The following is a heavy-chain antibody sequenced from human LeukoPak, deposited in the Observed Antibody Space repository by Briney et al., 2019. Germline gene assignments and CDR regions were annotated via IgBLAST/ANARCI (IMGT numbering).Heavy chain of an antibody. V-gene: IGHV5-51*01. CDR1: GYSFTNYW. CDR3: ARHFGYSSSWFVHY. CDR2: IYPGDSNT. Sequence: GESLKISCKGSGYSFTNYWIGWVRQMPGKGLEWMGIIYPGDSNTRYSPSFQGQVTISVDKSISTAYLQWSSLKASDTAMYYCARHFGYSSSWFVHYWGQGTLVTVSS. D-gene: IGHD6-13*01. J-gene: IGHJ4*02.